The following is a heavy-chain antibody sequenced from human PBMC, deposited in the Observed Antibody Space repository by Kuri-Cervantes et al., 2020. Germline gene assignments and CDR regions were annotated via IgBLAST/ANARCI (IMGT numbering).Heavy chain of an antibody. CDR3: ARDKGIAAAGTGY. V-gene: IGHV3-33*05. D-gene: IGHD6-13*01. CDR2: ISYDGSNK. Sequence: GGSLRLSCAASGFTFSSYGMHWVRQAPGKGLEWVAVISYDGSNKYYADSVKGRFTISRDNSKNTLYLQMNSLRAEDTAVYYCARDKGIAAAGTGYWGQGTLVTVSS. CDR1: GFTFSSYG. J-gene: IGHJ4*01.